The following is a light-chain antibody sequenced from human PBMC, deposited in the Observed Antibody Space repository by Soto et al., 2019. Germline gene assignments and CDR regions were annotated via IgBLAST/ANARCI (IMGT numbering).Light chain of an antibody. J-gene: IGLJ3*02. V-gene: IGLV4-60*02. CDR2: LDRSGSY. Sequence: QPVLTQSSSASASLGSSVKLTCILSSGHSTYIIAWHQQQPGKAPRFLMTLDRSGSYNRGSGVPDRFSGSSSGADRYLTIYNLQFEDEGDYYCETWYGNTPKVFGGGTKLTVL. CDR3: ETWYGNTPKV. CDR1: SGHSTYI.